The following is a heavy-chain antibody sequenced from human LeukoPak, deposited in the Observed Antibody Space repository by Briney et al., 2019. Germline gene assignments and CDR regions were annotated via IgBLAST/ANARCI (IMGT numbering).Heavy chain of an antibody. CDR1: GGSFSGYY. Sequence: KTSETLSLTCAVYGGSFSGYYWSWIRQPPGKGLEWIGEINHSGSTNYNPSLKSRVTISVDTSKNQFSVKLSSVTAADTAVYYCARVGLGYCSGGSCYSRWFDPWGQGTLVTVSS. D-gene: IGHD2-15*01. CDR2: INHSGST. CDR3: ARVGLGYCSGGSCYSRWFDP. V-gene: IGHV4-34*01. J-gene: IGHJ5*02.